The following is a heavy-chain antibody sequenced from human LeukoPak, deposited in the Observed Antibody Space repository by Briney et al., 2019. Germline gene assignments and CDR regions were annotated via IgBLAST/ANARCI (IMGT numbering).Heavy chain of an antibody. CDR1: GGSFSGYY. CDR3: YYYDSSGYDI. D-gene: IGHD3-22*01. Sequence: SEALSLTCAVYGGSFSGYYWSWIRQPPGKGLEWIGEINHSGSTNYNPSLKSRVTISVDTSKNQFSLKLSSVTAADTAVYYCYYYDSSGYDIRGQGTLVTVSS. J-gene: IGHJ4*02. CDR2: INHSGST. V-gene: IGHV4-34*01.